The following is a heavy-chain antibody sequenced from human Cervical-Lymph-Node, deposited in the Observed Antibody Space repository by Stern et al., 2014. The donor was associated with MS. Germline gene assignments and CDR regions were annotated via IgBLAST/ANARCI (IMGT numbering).Heavy chain of an antibody. CDR2: IYYSGST. V-gene: IGHV4-31*01. D-gene: IGHD3-3*02. CDR1: GGSVSSTGFY. Sequence: QVQLVQSGPGLVRPSQALSLTCTVSGGSVSSTGFYWSWIRQLPGKGLEWIGHIYYSGSTDYNPSLKSLVTISVDTSKNQFSLKLGSVTAADTAVYYCARSFSAPGDYFDPWGQGTLVTVSS. J-gene: IGHJ5*02. CDR3: ARSFSAPGDYFDP.